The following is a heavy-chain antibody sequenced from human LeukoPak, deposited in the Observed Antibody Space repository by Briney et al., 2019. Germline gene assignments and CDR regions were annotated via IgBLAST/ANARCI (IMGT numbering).Heavy chain of an antibody. Sequence: GGSLRLSCAASGFTFSSYSMNWVRQAPGKGLEWVSSIRSSSSYIYYADSVKGRFTISRDNAKNSLYLQMNSLRAEDTAVYYCARDFVLSGSSWFDYWGQGTLVTVSS. CDR2: IRSSSSYI. CDR1: GFTFSSYS. CDR3: ARDFVLSGSSWFDY. V-gene: IGHV3-21*01. J-gene: IGHJ4*02. D-gene: IGHD6-13*01.